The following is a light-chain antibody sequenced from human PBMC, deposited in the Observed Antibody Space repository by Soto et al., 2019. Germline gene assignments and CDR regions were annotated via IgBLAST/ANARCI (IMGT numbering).Light chain of an antibody. J-gene: IGKJ1*01. CDR1: QSFRGL. CDR2: DAY. V-gene: IGKV3-11*01. Sequence: IVLTQSPRTLSLSPGERATLSCRASQSFRGLLAWYQQKPGQAPRLLIYDAYNRATGIPPRFSGSGSGTDFTLTISSLQPEDFAVYYCQQYNNWPRTFGQGTKVDIK. CDR3: QQYNNWPRT.